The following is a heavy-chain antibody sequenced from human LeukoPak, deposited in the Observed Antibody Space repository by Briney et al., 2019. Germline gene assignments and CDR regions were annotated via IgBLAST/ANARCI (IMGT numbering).Heavy chain of an antibody. V-gene: IGHV4-39*07. CDR1: GGSISSSSYY. Sequence: PSETLSLTCTVSGGSISSSSYYWGWIRQPPGKGLEWIGSIYYSGSTYYNPSLKSRVTISVDTSKNQFSLKLSSVTAADTAVYYCARDLYGSGSYIFYYFDYWGQGTLVTVSS. CDR2: IYYSGST. D-gene: IGHD3-10*01. CDR3: ARDLYGSGSYIFYYFDY. J-gene: IGHJ4*02.